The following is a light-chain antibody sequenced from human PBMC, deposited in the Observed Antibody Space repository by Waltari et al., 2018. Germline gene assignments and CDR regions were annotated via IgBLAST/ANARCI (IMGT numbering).Light chain of an antibody. CDR1: QGISTY. CDR2: AAS. J-gene: IGKJ4*01. V-gene: IGKV1-9*01. Sequence: DIQMTQSPSSLSGSVGDRVTITCRASQGISTYLNWYQQKPGKAPKLLIYAASTLQSGVPSRFSGSGSGTEFTLTISSLQPEDFATYYCQQLIDYPLTFGGGTKVEIK. CDR3: QQLIDYPLT.